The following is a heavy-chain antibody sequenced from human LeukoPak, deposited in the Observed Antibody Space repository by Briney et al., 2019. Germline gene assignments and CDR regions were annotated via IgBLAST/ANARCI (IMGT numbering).Heavy chain of an antibody. CDR1: GFTLKNAL. CDR2: IRSKTDGWTT. Sequence: GGSLRLSCVASGFTLKNALMSWVRQAPGKGLEWVGRIRSKTDGWTTDYAAPVKGRFTISRDESKDPLYLQMNSLKTEDTAVYYCTTGTEQQWLSLDYWGQGTLVTVSS. V-gene: IGHV3-15*01. J-gene: IGHJ4*02. CDR3: TTGTEQQWLSLDY. D-gene: IGHD6-19*01.